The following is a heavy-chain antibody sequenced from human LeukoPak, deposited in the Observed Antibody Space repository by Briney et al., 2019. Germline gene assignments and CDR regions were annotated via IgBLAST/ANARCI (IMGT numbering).Heavy chain of an antibody. CDR2: IRSSGATT. CDR1: GFTFNNYA. CDR3: TKARDDYGVDTIDS. J-gene: IGHJ4*02. V-gene: IGHV3-23*01. Sequence: GRSLRLSCATSGFTFNNYAMTWVRQAPGKGLEWVSAIRSSGATTYYADSVKGRFTISRDNSKNTVYLQMNSLRAEDTAIYYCTKARDDYGVDTIDSWGQGTLVTVSS. D-gene: IGHD3-3*01.